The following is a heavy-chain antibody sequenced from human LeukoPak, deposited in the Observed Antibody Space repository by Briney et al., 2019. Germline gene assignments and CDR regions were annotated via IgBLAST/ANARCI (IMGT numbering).Heavy chain of an antibody. V-gene: IGHV4-4*02. CDR3: ARAASWYFDY. Sequence: LEWIGEIYHSGSTNYNPSLKSRVNISVDKSKNQFALKLSSVTAAGTAVYYCARAASWYFDYWGQGTLVTVSS. CDR2: IYHSGST. D-gene: IGHD2-2*01. J-gene: IGHJ4*02.